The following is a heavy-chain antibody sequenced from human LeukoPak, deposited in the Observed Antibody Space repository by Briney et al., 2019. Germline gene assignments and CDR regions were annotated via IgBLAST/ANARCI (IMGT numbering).Heavy chain of an antibody. D-gene: IGHD6-19*01. J-gene: IGHJ4*02. CDR3: ARVGEQWLVFFDY. CDR2: TYYRFKWYN. Sequence: SQTLSLTCAISRDSVSSNSAAWNWIRQSPSRGLECLGRTYYRFKWYNDYAVSVKSRITINPDTSKNQFSLQLNSVTPEDTAVYYCARVGEQWLVFFDYWGQGTLVTVSS. CDR1: RDSVSSNSAA. V-gene: IGHV6-1*01.